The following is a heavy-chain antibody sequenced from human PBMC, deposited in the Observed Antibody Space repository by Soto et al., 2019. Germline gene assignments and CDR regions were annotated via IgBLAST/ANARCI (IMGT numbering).Heavy chain of an antibody. CDR1: GYTLTELS. Sequence: ASVKVSCTVSGYTLTELSMHWVRQAPGKGLEWMGGFDPEDGETIYAQKFQGRVTMTEDTSTDTAYMELSSLRSEDTAVYYCATDSVGGYYFDYWGQGTLVTVSS. D-gene: IGHD3-10*01. CDR3: ATDSVGGYYFDY. V-gene: IGHV1-24*01. J-gene: IGHJ4*02. CDR2: FDPEDGET.